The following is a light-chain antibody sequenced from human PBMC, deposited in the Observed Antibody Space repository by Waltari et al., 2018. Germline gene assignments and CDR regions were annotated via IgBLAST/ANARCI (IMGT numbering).Light chain of an antibody. Sequence: ETVLTQSPGTLSLSPGDRATLSCRASQTVRGDFLAWYQQRRGQPPRLLIYGASKRAPGIPERFSGSGSGTDFTLTISGLEPEDFAVYYCQHYGTSLMYAFGQGTKLEIK. CDR3: QHYGTSLMYA. J-gene: IGKJ2*01. CDR2: GAS. V-gene: IGKV3-20*01. CDR1: QTVRGDF.